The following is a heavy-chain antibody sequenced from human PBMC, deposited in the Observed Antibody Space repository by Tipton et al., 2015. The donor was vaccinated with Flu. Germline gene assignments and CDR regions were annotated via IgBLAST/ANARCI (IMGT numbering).Heavy chain of an antibody. V-gene: IGHV3-53*01. CDR1: GFTVSTNY. CDR2: IYSGCRT. J-gene: IGHJ4*02. D-gene: IGHD1-26*01. CDR3: ASSGRYWMMFDY. Sequence: SLRLSCAASGFTVSTNYMSWVRQAPGKGLEWVSVIYSGCRTYYADSVKGRFTISRDNSKNTLYLQINSLRAEDTAVYYCASSGRYWMMFDYWGQGTLVTVSS.